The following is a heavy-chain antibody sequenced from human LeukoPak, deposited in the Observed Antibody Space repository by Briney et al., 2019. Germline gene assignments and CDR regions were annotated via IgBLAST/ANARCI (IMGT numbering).Heavy chain of an antibody. V-gene: IGHV4-4*07. CDR3: ARGAYHYGSGSYYCDY. CDR1: GVSISSYY. J-gene: IGHJ4*02. Sequence: PSETLSLTCTVSGVSISSYYWSWIRHPAGKGLEWLGRIYTSGSTNHNPSLKRRVTMSVDKSKNQLSLKLSPVTAANTAMYYCARGAYHYGSGSYYCDYWGQGTLVTVSS. D-gene: IGHD3-10*01. CDR2: IYTSGST.